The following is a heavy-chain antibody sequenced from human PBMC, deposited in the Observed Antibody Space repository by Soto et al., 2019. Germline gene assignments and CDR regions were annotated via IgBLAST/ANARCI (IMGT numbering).Heavy chain of an antibody. J-gene: IGHJ6*02. Sequence: QVQLQQWGAGLLKPSETLSLTCAVYGGSFSGYYWSWIRQPPGKGLEWIGEINHSGSTNYNPSLKSRVTISVDTSKNQFSLKLSSVTAADTAVYYCARGLGRVVRSNYYYYGMDVWGQGTTVTVSS. CDR3: ARGLGRVVRSNYYYYGMDV. D-gene: IGHD3-10*01. V-gene: IGHV4-34*01. CDR1: GGSFSGYY. CDR2: INHSGST.